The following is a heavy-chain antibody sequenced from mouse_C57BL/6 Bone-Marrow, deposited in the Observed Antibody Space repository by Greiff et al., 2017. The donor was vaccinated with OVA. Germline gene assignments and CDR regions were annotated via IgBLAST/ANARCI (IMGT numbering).Heavy chain of an antibody. J-gene: IGHJ3*01. CDR3: ASLYDGYYWFAY. V-gene: IGHV14-3*01. Sequence: VQLQQSVAELVRPGASVKLSCTASGFNIKNTYMPWVKQRPEQGLEWIGRIDPANGNTKYAPKFQGKATITADTSSNTAYLQLSSLTSEDTAIYYCASLYDGYYWFAYWGQGTLVTVSA. CDR2: IDPANGNT. CDR1: GFNIKNTY. D-gene: IGHD2-3*01.